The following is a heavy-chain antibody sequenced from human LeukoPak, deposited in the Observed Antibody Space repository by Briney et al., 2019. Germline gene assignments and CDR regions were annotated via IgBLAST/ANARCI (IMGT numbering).Heavy chain of an antibody. Sequence: PAGSLRLSCAASGLTVSSNYMSWVRPAAGEGLEWVGAIYSGGRQYYAECVRGGSTISRDNSKNTLYLQMNSLRAEDTAVFSCARNPSPGPNLFAPGGRKTRVTVST. CDR3: ARNPSPGPNLFAP. CDR2: IYSGGRQ. V-gene: IGHV3-53*01. D-gene: IGHD2-2*01. CDR1: GLTVSSNY. J-gene: IGHJ5*02.